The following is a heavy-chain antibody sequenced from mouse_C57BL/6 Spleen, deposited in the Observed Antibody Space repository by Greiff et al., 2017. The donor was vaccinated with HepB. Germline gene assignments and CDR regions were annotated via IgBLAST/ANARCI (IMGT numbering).Heavy chain of an antibody. D-gene: IGHD1-1*01. Sequence: EVQLVESGGGLVKPGGSLKLSCAASGFTFSDYGMHWVRQAPEKGLEWVAYISSGSSTIYYADTVKGRFTISRDNAKNTLFLQMTSLRSEDTAMYYCARLDYGSNLYYAMDYWGQGTSVTVSS. J-gene: IGHJ4*01. CDR1: GFTFSDYG. CDR2: ISSGSSTI. V-gene: IGHV5-17*01. CDR3: ARLDYGSNLYYAMDY.